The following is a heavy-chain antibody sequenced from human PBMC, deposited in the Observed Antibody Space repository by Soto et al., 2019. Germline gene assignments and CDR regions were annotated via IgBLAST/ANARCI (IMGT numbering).Heavy chain of an antibody. J-gene: IGHJ5*02. CDR1: GFTFSSYA. CDR2: ISGSGGST. D-gene: IGHD3-3*01. V-gene: IGHV3-23*01. Sequence: GGSLRLSCAASGFTFSSYAMSWVRQAPGKGLEWVSAISGSGGSTYYADSVKGRFTISRDNSKNTLYLQMNSLRAEDTAVYYCAKSTSITIFGVVPFDPWGKGTLVTVSS. CDR3: AKSTSITIFGVVPFDP.